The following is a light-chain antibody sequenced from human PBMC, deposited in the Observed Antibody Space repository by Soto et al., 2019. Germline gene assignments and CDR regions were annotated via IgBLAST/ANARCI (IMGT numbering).Light chain of an antibody. CDR2: EVN. CDR1: SSDVGGYNY. J-gene: IGLJ2*01. Sequence: QSALTQPPSASGSPGQSVTISCTGTSSDVGGYNYVSWYQQHPGKAPKLMIYEVNKRPSGVPDRFSGSKSGNTASLTVSRLQADDEADYYCSTYAGNVVFGGGTKLTVL. V-gene: IGLV2-8*01. CDR3: STYAGNVV.